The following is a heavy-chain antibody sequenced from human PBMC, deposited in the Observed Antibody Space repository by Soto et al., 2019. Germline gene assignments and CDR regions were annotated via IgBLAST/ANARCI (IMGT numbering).Heavy chain of an antibody. CDR1: ELSFAGYA. CDR2: ITGSGAVT. J-gene: IGHJ3*01. V-gene: IGHV3-23*01. CDR3: GKDPIDDHFGTFDF. Sequence: EVQFLESGGGVVRPGGSLRLSCVDSELSFAGYAVTWVRQSSGKGLEWVAGITGSGAVTSYTDSVRGRFIISRDNSKNPLYPQVDSLTADDTAVYYCGKDPIDDHFGTFDFWGQGTTVIVSS. D-gene: IGHD3-16*01.